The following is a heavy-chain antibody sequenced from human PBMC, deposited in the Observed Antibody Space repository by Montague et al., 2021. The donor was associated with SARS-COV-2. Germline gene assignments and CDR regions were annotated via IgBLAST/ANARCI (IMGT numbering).Heavy chain of an antibody. D-gene: IGHD3-16*01. CDR3: ARDLRWRYGYGMDV. CDR1: GDSVASDSAA. J-gene: IGHJ6*02. V-gene: IGHV6-1*01. CDR2: TYYRSNWYN. Sequence: CAISGDSVASDSAAWNWVRQAPSRGLEWLGRTYYRSNWYNDYAVSVKSRITIKSDTSKNQISLQLNSVTPEDTAVYYWARDLRWRYGYGMDVWGQGTTVTVSS.